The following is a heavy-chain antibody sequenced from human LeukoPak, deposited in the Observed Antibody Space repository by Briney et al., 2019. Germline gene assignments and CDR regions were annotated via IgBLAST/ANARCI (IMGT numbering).Heavy chain of an antibody. J-gene: IGHJ4*02. CDR3: ASRESHVDTAMVVDY. V-gene: IGHV1-69*05. CDR2: IIPIFGTA. Sequence: ASVKVSCKASGATFSSYAISWVRQAPGPGLEWMGGIIPIFGTANYAQKFQGRVTISTDESTRTDYMELSSLRSDDTAVYYCASRESHVDTAMVVDYWGQGTLVTVSS. CDR1: GATFSSYA. D-gene: IGHD5-18*01.